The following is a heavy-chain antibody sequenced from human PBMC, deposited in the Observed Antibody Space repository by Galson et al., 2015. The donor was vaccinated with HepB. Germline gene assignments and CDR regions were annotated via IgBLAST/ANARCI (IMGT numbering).Heavy chain of an antibody. Sequence: SLRLSCAASGFTFGDYAMSWVRQAPGKGLEWVGFIRSKAYGGTTEYAASVRGRFTISRADSKSIAYLQMNSLQTEDTAVYYCTRDPDYSGIRFGFDYWGQGTLVTVSS. J-gene: IGHJ4*02. CDR3: TRDPDYSGIRFGFDY. V-gene: IGHV3-49*04. D-gene: IGHD4-11*01. CDR2: IRSKAYGGTT. CDR1: GFTFGDYA.